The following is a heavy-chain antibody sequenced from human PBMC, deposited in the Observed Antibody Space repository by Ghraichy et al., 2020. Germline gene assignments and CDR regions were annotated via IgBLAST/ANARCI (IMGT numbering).Heavy chain of an antibody. Sequence: SCAASGFTFSAHAMNWVRQAPGKGLEWVATISGAGGSTYYAESVKGRFTISRDNSKNTLLLQMDSLRAEDTAVYYCAPRGASVHSEWGFFDYWGQGTLVTVSA. CDR3: APRGASVHSEWGFFDY. V-gene: IGHV3-23*01. CDR2: ISGAGGST. D-gene: IGHD1-26*01. CDR1: GFTFSAHA. J-gene: IGHJ4*02.